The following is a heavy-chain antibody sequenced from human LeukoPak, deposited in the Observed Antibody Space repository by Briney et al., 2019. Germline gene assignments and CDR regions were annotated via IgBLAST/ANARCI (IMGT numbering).Heavy chain of an antibody. CDR1: GFTFSSYG. J-gene: IGHJ5*02. D-gene: IGHD6-6*01. V-gene: IGHV3-30*18. Sequence: GRSLRLSCAASGFTFSSYGMHWVRQAPGKGLEWVAVISYDGSNKYYADSVKGRFTISRDNSKNTLYLQMNSLRAEDTAVYYCAKGPYSSSSLWFDPWGQGTLVTVSS. CDR3: AKGPYSSSSLWFDP. CDR2: ISYDGSNK.